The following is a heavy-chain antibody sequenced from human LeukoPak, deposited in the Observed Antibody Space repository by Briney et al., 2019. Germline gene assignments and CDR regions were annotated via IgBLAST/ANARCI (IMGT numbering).Heavy chain of an antibody. Sequence: PSETLSLTCTVSGGSISSSSYYWGWIRQPPGKGLEWIGSIYYSGSTYYNPSLKSRVTISVDTSKNQFSLKLSSVTAADTAVYYCARDKAAAGPEHWGQGTLVTVSS. CDR1: GGSISSSSYY. V-gene: IGHV4-39*07. CDR3: ARDKAAAGPEH. J-gene: IGHJ1*01. D-gene: IGHD6-13*01. CDR2: IYYSGST.